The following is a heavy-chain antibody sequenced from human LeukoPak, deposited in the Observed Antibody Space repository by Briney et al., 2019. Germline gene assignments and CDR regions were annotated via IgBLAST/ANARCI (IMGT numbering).Heavy chain of an antibody. J-gene: IGHJ4*02. CDR2: IYYSGST. V-gene: IGHV4-61*01. CDR1: GGSVSSGSYY. CDR3: ARDPVGGSTIFDS. Sequence: PSETLSLTCTVSGGSVSSGSYYWSWIRQPPGKGLEWIGYIYYSGSTNYNPSLKSRVTISVDTSKNQFSLKLSSVTPEDTAVYFCARDPVGGSTIFDSWGQGTLVTVSS. D-gene: IGHD1-26*01.